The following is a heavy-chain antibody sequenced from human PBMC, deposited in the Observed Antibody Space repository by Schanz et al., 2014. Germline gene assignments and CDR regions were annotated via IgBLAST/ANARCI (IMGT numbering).Heavy chain of an antibody. J-gene: IGHJ4*02. Sequence: QVQLRQWGAGLLRPSETLSLTCAVYGGSFSGYYWTWIRQPPGKRLEWIGEISHSGDTNFNPSLKSRVTISVDTSKSQFSLRMNSLTAADTAIYYCARMYINLSQLSAFHYFDNWGPGTLXTVSS. CDR1: GGSFSGYY. CDR3: ARMYINLSQLSAFHYFDN. CDR2: ISHSGDT. V-gene: IGHV4-34*01. D-gene: IGHD1-1*01.